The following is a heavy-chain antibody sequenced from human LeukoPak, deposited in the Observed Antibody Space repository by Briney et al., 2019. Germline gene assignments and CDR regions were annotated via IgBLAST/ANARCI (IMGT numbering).Heavy chain of an antibody. V-gene: IGHV1-2*06. CDR1: GYTFTGYY. J-gene: IGHJ5*02. CDR2: INPNSGGT. D-gene: IGHD5-12*01. CDR3: AREGLRSNWFDP. Sequence: ASVTVSCKASGYTFTGYYMHWVRQAPGQGLEWMGRINPNSGGTNYAQKFQGRVTMTRDTSISTAYMELSRLRSDDTAVYYCAREGLRSNWFDPWGQGTLVTVSS.